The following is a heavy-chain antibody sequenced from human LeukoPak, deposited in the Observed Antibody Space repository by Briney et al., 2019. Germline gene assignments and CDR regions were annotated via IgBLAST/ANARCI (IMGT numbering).Heavy chain of an antibody. CDR1: GYTFSNYW. D-gene: IGHD3-22*01. J-gene: IGHJ4*02. CDR2: TYPDDSNT. CDR3: ARSRDSSGYYYLI. Sequence: GESLKISXEASGYTFSNYWIGWVRQMPGKGLEWMGMTYPDDSNTIYSPSFQGQVTISADKSISTAYLQWSSLKASDTAMYYCARSRDSSGYYYLIWGRGTLVTVSS. V-gene: IGHV5-51*01.